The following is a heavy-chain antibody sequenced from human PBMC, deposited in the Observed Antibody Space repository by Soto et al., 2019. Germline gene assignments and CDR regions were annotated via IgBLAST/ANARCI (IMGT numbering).Heavy chain of an antibody. V-gene: IGHV3-23*01. CDR2: ISGCGAST. CDR1: RFTFSTYA. D-gene: IGHD3-3*01. CDR3: AKDQPLTAISGVVIGAFDI. J-gene: IGHJ3*02. Sequence: PGGSLRLSCAAPRFTFSTYAMRWVRQAPGEGLARVSGISGCGASTYYEDSVRGRFNISRDTSKTTLYLQMKSLRAEDTAVYYCAKDQPLTAISGVVIGAFDIWGQGTMVTVSS.